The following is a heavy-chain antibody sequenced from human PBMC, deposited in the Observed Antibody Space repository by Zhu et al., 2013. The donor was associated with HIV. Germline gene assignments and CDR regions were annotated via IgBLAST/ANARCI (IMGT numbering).Heavy chain of an antibody. CDR1: GGTFSSYA. J-gene: IGHJ6*02. Sequence: QVQLVQSGAEVKKPGSSVKVSCKASGGTFSSYAISWVRQAPGQGLEWMGGIIPIFGTANYAQKFQGRVTITADESTSTAYMELSSLRSEDTAVYYCARVERGYSGYDTPYYYYYGMDVWGQGTTVTVSS. CDR3: ARVERGYSGYDTPYYYYYGMDV. V-gene: IGHV1-69*01. D-gene: IGHD5-12*01. CDR2: IIPIFGTA.